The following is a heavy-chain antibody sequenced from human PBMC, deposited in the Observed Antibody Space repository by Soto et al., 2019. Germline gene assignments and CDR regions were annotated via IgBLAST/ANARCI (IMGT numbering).Heavy chain of an antibody. CDR1: GYTFTRYY. Sequence: ASVKVSCKASGYTFTRYYMCWVRQAPGQGLEWMGIINRSGGSTSYAQKFQGRVTMTRDTSTSTVYMELSSLRSEDTAVYYCVRELFPWTMVNYYYGMDVWGQGTTVTVSS. D-gene: IGHD3-10*01. CDR2: INRSGGST. V-gene: IGHV1-46*01. J-gene: IGHJ6*02. CDR3: VRELFPWTMVNYYYGMDV.